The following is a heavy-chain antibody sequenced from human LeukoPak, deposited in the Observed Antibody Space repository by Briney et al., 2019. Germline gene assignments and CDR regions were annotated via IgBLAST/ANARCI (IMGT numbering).Heavy chain of an antibody. J-gene: IGHJ4*02. V-gene: IGHV3-23*01. D-gene: IGHD6-19*01. CDR2: ISGSGGST. Sequence: GGSLRLSCAASGFTFSSYAMRWVRQAPGKGLEWVSAISGSGGSTYYADSVKGRFTISRDKSKNTLYLQMNSLRAEDTAVYYCAKGLAVAGHFDYWGQGTLVTVSS. CDR1: GFTFSSYA. CDR3: AKGLAVAGHFDY.